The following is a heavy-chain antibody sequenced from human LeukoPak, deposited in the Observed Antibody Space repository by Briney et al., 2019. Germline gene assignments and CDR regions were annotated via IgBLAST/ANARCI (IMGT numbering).Heavy chain of an antibody. CDR1: GFTFASYA. V-gene: IGHV3-53*01. CDR2: IYSGGST. CDR3: ASVRYDILTGFYFDY. Sequence: GGSLRLSCAASGFTFASYAMSWFRQAPGKGLEWVSVIYSGGSTYYADSVKGRFTISRDNSKNTLYLQMNSLRAEDTAVYYCASVRYDILTGFYFDYWGQGTLVTVSS. J-gene: IGHJ4*02. D-gene: IGHD3-9*01.